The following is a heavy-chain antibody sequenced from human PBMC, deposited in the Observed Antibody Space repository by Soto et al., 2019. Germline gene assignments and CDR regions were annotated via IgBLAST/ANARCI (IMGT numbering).Heavy chain of an antibody. CDR3: ASSLEWLLLGPFDS. J-gene: IGHJ3*02. CDR1: GGSVSSSSYY. V-gene: IGHV4-39*07. D-gene: IGHD3-3*01. CDR2: VYYSGST. Sequence: PSETLSLTCTVSGGSVSSSSYYWGWVRQPPGKGLEWIGSVYYSGSTNYNPSLESRVTISVDKSKNQFSLKLTSVTAADTAVYYCASSLEWLLLGPFDSWGKGTMVPV.